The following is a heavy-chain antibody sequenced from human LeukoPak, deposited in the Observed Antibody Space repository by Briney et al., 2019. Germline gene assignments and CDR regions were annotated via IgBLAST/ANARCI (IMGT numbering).Heavy chain of an antibody. V-gene: IGHV3-23*01. J-gene: IGHJ5*02. D-gene: IGHD6-19*01. CDR1: GFTFSSYA. CDR3: AKGLVAVAGTGYDWFDP. Sequence: GGSLRLSCAASGFTFSSYAMSWVRQAPGKGLEWVSAISGSGGSTYYADSVKGRFTISRDNSKNTLYLQMNSLRAEDTAVYYCAKGLVAVAGTGYDWFDPWGQGTLATVSS. CDR2: ISGSGGST.